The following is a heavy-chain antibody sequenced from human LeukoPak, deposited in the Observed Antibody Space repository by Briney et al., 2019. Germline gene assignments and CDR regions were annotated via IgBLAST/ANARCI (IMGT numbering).Heavy chain of an antibody. CDR2: ISGSGGST. CDR3: AKDGDMTTVTTLDY. V-gene: IGHV3-23*01. J-gene: IGHJ4*02. CDR1: GFTFSSYA. Sequence: RPGGSLRLSCAASGFTFSSYAMSWVRQASGKGLEWVSAISGSGGSTYYADSVKGRFTISRDNSKNTLYLQMNSLRAEDTAVYYCAKDGDMTTVTTLDYWGQGTLVTVSS. D-gene: IGHD4-17*01.